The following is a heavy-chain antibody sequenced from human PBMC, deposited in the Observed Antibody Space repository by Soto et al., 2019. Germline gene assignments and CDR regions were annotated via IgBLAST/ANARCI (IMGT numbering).Heavy chain of an antibody. Sequence: SETLSLTCTVSGGSISSDYWSWIRQPAGKGLEWIGEISQSGNTNYSPSLKSRVSISVDTSKKQFSLNLASVSAADTAVYYCARAPKVSGSSQTRPDFWGQGTLVTVSS. J-gene: IGHJ4*02. CDR3: ARAPKVSGSSQTRPDF. D-gene: IGHD6-6*01. V-gene: IGHV4-34*01. CDR2: ISQSGNT. CDR1: GGSISSDY.